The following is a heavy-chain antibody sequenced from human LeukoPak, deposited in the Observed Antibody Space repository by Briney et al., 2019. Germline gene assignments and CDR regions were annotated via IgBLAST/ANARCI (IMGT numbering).Heavy chain of an antibody. CDR2: ISPGDSDT. D-gene: IGHD6-25*01. Sequence: GESLKISCKGSGYSFTSYWIGWVRQMPGKGLEWMGIISPGDSDTRYSPSFQGQVTISADKSISTTYLQWSSLKASDTAIYYCARHSYISANATYAGFDYWGQGTLVTVSS. CDR3: ARHSYISANATYAGFDY. CDR1: GYSFTSYW. J-gene: IGHJ4*02. V-gene: IGHV5-51*01.